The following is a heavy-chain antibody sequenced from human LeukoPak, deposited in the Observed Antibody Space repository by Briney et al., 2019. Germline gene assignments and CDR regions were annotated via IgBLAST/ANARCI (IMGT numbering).Heavy chain of an antibody. D-gene: IGHD3-22*01. Sequence: KPSETLSLTCTVSGGSISSYYWSWIRQPPGKGLEWIGYIYYSGSTNYNPSLKSRVTISVDTSKNQFSLKLSSVTAADTAVCYCARVNRGRITMIVVHQNFDYWGQGTLVTVSS. J-gene: IGHJ4*02. V-gene: IGHV4-59*12. CDR3: ARVNRGRITMIVVHQNFDY. CDR2: IYYSGST. CDR1: GGSISSYY.